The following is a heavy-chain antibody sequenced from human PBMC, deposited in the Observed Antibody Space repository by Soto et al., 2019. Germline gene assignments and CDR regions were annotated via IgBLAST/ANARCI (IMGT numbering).Heavy chain of an antibody. CDR2: ISLNGGST. V-gene: IGHV3-23*01. Sequence: EVQLLESGGDLVQPGGSLRLSCAASGFTFSNNAMTWLRQAPGKGLEWVSSISLNGGSTDYADSVKGRFTNSRDNSTNTLSLQMNSLRAEDTAVYYCATSRGCGGGSCYYDCCGQGTLVTVSS. J-gene: IGHJ4*02. D-gene: IGHD2-15*01. CDR3: ATSRGCGGGSCYYDC. CDR1: GFTFSNNA.